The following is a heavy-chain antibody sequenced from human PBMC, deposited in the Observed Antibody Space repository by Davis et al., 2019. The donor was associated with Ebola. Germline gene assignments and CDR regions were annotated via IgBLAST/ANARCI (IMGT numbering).Heavy chain of an antibody. D-gene: IGHD3-3*01. J-gene: IGHJ6*02. CDR3: ARRTPPFGVGYYYYGMDV. Sequence: ASAQVSCKASAYTFTSNGISWVRHAPAQGLEWMGWIIAYNDNTNYAQRLQGRVTMTTDTSTSTAYMELRSLRSEDTAVYYCARRTPPFGVGYYYYGMDVWGQGTTVTVSS. V-gene: IGHV1-18*01. CDR1: AYTFTSNG. CDR2: IIAYNDNT.